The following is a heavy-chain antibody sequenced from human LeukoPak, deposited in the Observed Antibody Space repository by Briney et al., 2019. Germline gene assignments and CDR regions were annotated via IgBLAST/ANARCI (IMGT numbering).Heavy chain of an antibody. V-gene: IGHV3-23*01. Sequence: GESLKISCAASGFTCSNDAMSWVRQAPGKGLEWVSGISASGGSYYADSVKGRFTVSRDISKNTLYLQMNSLRAEDTAVYFCAREPRDCTGGTCQSAGGYYFYYWSQGTLVTVSS. CDR2: ISASGGS. D-gene: IGHD2-15*01. J-gene: IGHJ4*02. CDR1: GFTCSNDA. CDR3: AREPRDCTGGTCQSAGGYYFYY.